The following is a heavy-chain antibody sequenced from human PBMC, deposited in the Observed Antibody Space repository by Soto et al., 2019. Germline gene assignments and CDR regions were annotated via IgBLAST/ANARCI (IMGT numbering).Heavy chain of an antibody. CDR1: GGSISSGGYS. Sequence: SETLSLTCAVSGGSISSGGYSWSWIRQPPGKGLEWIGYIYHSGSTYYNPSLKSRVTISVDRSKNQFSLKLSSVTAADTAVYYCARGNWGYSSSYFDYWGQGTLVTVSS. J-gene: IGHJ4*02. CDR2: IYHSGST. D-gene: IGHD6-6*01. CDR3: ARGNWGYSSSYFDY. V-gene: IGHV4-30-2*01.